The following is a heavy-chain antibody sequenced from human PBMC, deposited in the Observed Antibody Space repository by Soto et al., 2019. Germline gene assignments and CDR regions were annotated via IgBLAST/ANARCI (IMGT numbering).Heavy chain of an antibody. CDR2: IYPGDYDT. D-gene: IGHD6-13*01. J-gene: IGHJ6*02. CDR1: GYSFTSYW. CDR3: ATGFSYSSSWSPSTTRYYYYYGMDV. Sequence: PGESLKISCKGSGYSFTSYWIGWVRQMPGKSLEWMGIIYPGDYDTRYSPSFQGQVTISADKSISTAYLQWSSLKASDTAMYYCATGFSYSSSWSPSTTRYYYYYGMDVWGQGTTVTVSS. V-gene: IGHV5-51*01.